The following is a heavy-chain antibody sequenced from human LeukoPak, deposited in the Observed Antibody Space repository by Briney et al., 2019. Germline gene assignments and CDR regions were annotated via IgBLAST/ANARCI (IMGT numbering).Heavy chain of an antibody. J-gene: IGHJ4*02. Sequence: PSETLSLTCAVYGGSFSGYYWSWIRQPPGKGLEWIAYIYYTGRTNYNPSLKSRVTISLDTSNSQFSLKLSSVTAADTAVYYCARRIESLYYFDYWGQGTLVTVSS. D-gene: IGHD2-8*01. CDR3: ARRIESLYYFDY. CDR2: IYYTGRT. CDR1: GGSFSGYY. V-gene: IGHV4-59*01.